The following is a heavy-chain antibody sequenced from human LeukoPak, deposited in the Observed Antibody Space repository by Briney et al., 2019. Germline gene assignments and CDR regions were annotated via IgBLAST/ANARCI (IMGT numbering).Heavy chain of an antibody. CDR2: ISTNSNYI. CDR3: ARDVGASAPDAFDI. J-gene: IGHJ3*02. Sequence: GGSLRLSCAASGFTFSTYNMNWVRQAPGKGLEWVSSISTNSNYIHYADSVKGRFTISRGNAKNSLYLQMNSLRVEDTDVYYCARDVGASAPDAFDIWGQGTMVTVSS. D-gene: IGHD1-26*01. CDR1: GFTFSTYN. V-gene: IGHV3-21*01.